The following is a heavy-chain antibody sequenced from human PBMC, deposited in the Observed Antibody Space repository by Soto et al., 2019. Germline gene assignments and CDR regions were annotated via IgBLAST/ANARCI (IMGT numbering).Heavy chain of an antibody. Sequence: QLQLQESGSGLVKASQTLSLTCAVSGGSISSGGYSWSWIRQPPGKGLEWIGYIYHGSTYYNPSLKSRVTISIDRSKNQFSLKLGSVTAADTAVYYCASSGSRGIGAFDIWGQGTMVTVSS. CDR3: ASSGSRGIGAFDI. CDR1: GGSISSGGYS. CDR2: IYHGST. V-gene: IGHV4-30-2*01. D-gene: IGHD3-22*01. J-gene: IGHJ3*02.